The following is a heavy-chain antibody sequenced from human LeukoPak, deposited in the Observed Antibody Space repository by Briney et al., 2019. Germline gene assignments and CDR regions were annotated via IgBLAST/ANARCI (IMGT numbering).Heavy chain of an antibody. CDR1: GFTFSSYA. CDR2: ISVSGGST. D-gene: IGHD3-22*01. Sequence: GGSLRLSCAASGFTFSSYAMSWVRQAPGKGLEWVSAISVSGGSTYYADSVKGRFTISRDNSKNTLYLQMNSLRAEDTAVYYCAKDYYDSSGFADYWGQGTLVTVSS. J-gene: IGHJ4*02. CDR3: AKDYYDSSGFADY. V-gene: IGHV3-23*01.